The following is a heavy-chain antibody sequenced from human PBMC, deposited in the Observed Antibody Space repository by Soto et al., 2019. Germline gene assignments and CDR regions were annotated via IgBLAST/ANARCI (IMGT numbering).Heavy chain of an antibody. J-gene: IGHJ4*02. CDR3: ARDENSYYYDSSSGVDY. Sequence: QVQLVESGGGVVQPGRSLRLSCAASGFTFSSYAMHWVRQAPGKGLEWVAVISYDGSNKYYADSVKGRFTISRDNSKNTLYLQMNSLRAEDTAVYYCARDENSYYYDSSSGVDYWGQGTLVTVSS. CDR1: GFTFSSYA. D-gene: IGHD3-22*01. V-gene: IGHV3-30-3*01. CDR2: ISYDGSNK.